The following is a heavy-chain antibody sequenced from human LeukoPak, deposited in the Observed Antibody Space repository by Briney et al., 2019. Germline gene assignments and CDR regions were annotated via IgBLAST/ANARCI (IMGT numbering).Heavy chain of an antibody. V-gene: IGHV4-59*01. J-gene: IGHJ4*02. CDR3: ARVWGSYRYTEGAYFDY. Sequence: SETLSLTCPVSGGSISSYYWSWIRQPPGKGLEWIGYIYYSGSTNYNPSLKSRVTISVDTSKNQFSLKLSSVTAADTAVYYCARVWGSYRYTEGAYFDYWGQGTLVTVSS. CDR2: IYYSGST. CDR1: GGSISSYY. D-gene: IGHD3-16*02.